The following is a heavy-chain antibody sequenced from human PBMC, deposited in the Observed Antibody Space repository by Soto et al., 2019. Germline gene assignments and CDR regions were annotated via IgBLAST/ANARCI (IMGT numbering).Heavy chain of an antibody. J-gene: IGHJ4*02. CDR2: ISSDGSNR. D-gene: IGHD2-8*01. CDR3: VSWVSVHFDH. CDR1: GFTISSRDNHA. Sequence: GGSLRLSCAASGFTISSRDNHAMSWVRQAPGKGPEWISTISSDGSNRHYADSVLGRFTISRDSSRNTVNLLMNRLRVEDTARYFCVSWVSVHFDHWGPGTLVTVSS. V-gene: IGHV3-23*01.